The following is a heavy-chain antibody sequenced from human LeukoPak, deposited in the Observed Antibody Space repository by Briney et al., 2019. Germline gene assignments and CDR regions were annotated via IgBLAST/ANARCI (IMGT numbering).Heavy chain of an antibody. Sequence: PGGSLRLSCAASGFTLSTYNMNWVRQAPGKGLEWVSSISSSSSYIYYADSVKGRFTISRDSAKNSLYLQMNSLRAEDTAVYYCARGPYDDSGYYWTYWGQGTLVTVSS. J-gene: IGHJ4*02. V-gene: IGHV3-21*01. CDR1: GFTLSTYN. D-gene: IGHD3-22*01. CDR3: ARGPYDDSGYYWTY. CDR2: ISSSSSYI.